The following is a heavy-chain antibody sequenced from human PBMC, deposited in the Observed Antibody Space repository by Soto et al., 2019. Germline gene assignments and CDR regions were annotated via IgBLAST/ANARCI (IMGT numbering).Heavy chain of an antibody. J-gene: IGHJ4*02. CDR3: AAFVAVAVIDY. CDR2: INHSGSN. V-gene: IGHV4-31*03. D-gene: IGHD2-15*01. Sequence: QVQLQESGPGLVKPSETLSLTCNVSGGSLKSGGYYWSWVRQLPGKGLEWIGYINHSGSNYYRPSLTSRITMSVATSKNQFSLRLNSVTAADTAVYYCAAFVAVAVIDYWGQGTLVTVSS. CDR1: GGSLKSGGYY.